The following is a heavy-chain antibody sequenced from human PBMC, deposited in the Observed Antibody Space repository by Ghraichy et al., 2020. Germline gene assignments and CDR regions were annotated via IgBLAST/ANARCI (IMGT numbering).Heavy chain of an antibody. CDR2: IYYSGST. V-gene: IGHV4-31*03. Sequence: SETLSLTCTVSGGSISSGGYYWSWIRQHPGKGLEWIGYIYYSGSTYYNPSLKSRVTISVDTSKNQFSLKLSSVTAADTAVYYCARDLNYYGSGSLFRMDVWGQGTTVTVSS. D-gene: IGHD3-10*01. CDR3: ARDLNYYGSGSLFRMDV. CDR1: GGSISSGGYY. J-gene: IGHJ6*02.